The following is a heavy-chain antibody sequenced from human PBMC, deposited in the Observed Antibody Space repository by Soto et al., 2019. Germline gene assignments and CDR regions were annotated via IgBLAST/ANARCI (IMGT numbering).Heavy chain of an antibody. D-gene: IGHD2-8*01. Sequence: QVQLQESGPGLVTPSQTLSLTCTVSGGSISRGGYYWSWIRRHPGKGLEWIGYIQNSGSPKYNPSLKSRVIISIDRSQNQFSLKLSSVTAADTAMYFCARGVIYWGQGTLVTVSS. CDR3: ARGVIY. CDR2: IQNSGSP. CDR1: GGSISRGGYY. J-gene: IGHJ4*02. V-gene: IGHV4-31*03.